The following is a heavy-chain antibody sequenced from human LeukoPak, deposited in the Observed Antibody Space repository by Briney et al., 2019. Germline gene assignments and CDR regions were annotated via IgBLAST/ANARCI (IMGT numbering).Heavy chain of an antibody. CDR3: AREEGGKLGIDYYFDY. Sequence: GGSLRLSCAASGFTLSSYSMNWVRQAPGKGLEWVSSVSSSSIYIYYADSVKGRFTISRDNAKNSLYLQMNSLRAEDTAMYYCAREEGGKLGIDYYFDYWGQGTLVTVSS. J-gene: IGHJ4*02. D-gene: IGHD7-27*01. V-gene: IGHV3-21*06. CDR1: GFTLSSYS. CDR2: VSSSSIYI.